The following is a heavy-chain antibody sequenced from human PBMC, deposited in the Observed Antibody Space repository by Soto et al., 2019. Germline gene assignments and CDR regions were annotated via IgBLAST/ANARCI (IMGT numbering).Heavy chain of an antibody. J-gene: IGHJ5*02. CDR3: ARRSSSSLGSLFDP. CDR1: CGSISSSTYY. Sequence: SETLSLTCTFSCGSISSSTYYWDWIRQPPGKGLEWIGAMYYTGNKNYNPSLESRVTMSVDTSKNQFSLKLSSVTPTDTAVYYWARRSSSSLGSLFDPWGRGILVTVSS. V-gene: IGHV4-39*01. CDR2: MYYTGNK. D-gene: IGHD6-6*01.